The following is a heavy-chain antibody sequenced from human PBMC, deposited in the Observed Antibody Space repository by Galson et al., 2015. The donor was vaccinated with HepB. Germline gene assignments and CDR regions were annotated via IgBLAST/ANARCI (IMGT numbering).Heavy chain of an antibody. D-gene: IGHD5-24*01. Sequence: QSGAEVKKPGESLKISCEGSGYKFTNYWIGWVRQMPGKGLEWMGIIWPGDSDTRYSPSFQGQVTMSVDKSNSTAHLQWSGPRASDTAMYYCARHRDGYNYFFDYWGQGTLVTVSS. CDR1: GYKFTNYW. V-gene: IGHV5-51*01. CDR3: ARHRDGYNYFFDY. J-gene: IGHJ4*02. CDR2: IWPGDSDT.